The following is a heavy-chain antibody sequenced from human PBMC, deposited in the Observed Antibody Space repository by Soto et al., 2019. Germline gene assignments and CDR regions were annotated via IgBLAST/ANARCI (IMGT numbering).Heavy chain of an antibody. CDR1: GGSISSGDYY. V-gene: IGHV4-30-4*01. J-gene: IGHJ4*02. CDR3: AREWYYDILTGYYKRGYFDY. D-gene: IGHD3-9*01. Sequence: QVQLQESGPGLVKPSQTLSLTCTVSGGSISSGDYYWSWIRQPPGKGPEWIGYIYYSGSTYYNPSLKSRVTISVDTSKNQFSLKLSSVTAADTAVYYCAREWYYDILTGYYKRGYFDYWGQGTLVTVSS. CDR2: IYYSGST.